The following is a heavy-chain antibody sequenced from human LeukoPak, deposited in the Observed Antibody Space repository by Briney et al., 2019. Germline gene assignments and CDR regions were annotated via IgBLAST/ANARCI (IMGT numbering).Heavy chain of an antibody. J-gene: IGHJ4*02. CDR3: ARAMISGSDY. V-gene: IGHV3-74*01. D-gene: IGHD3-22*01. CDR2: INNEGSTT. Sequence: QPGGSLRLSCAASGFTFSSSWMHWARQAPGKGLVWVSRINNEGSTTTYAASVKGRFAISRDNAKNTVYLQMNSLRGEDTAVYYGARAMISGSDYWGQGTLVTVSS. CDR1: GFTFSSSW.